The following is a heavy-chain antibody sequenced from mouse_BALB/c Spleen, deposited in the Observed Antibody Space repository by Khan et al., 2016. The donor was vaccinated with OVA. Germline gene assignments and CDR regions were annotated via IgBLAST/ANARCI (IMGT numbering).Heavy chain of an antibody. J-gene: IGHJ3*01. CDR2: IDPENGNI. CDR3: ARSGYFAWFAY. V-gene: IGHV14-1*02. Sequence: VRLQQSGAELVRPGALVKLSCKASGFNIKDYYLHWVKQRPEQGLEWIGWIDPENGNIVYDPKFQGKASITSDTSSNTAYLQLSSLTSEDTAVYYCARSGYFAWFAYWGQGTLVTVSA. CDR1: GFNIKDYY.